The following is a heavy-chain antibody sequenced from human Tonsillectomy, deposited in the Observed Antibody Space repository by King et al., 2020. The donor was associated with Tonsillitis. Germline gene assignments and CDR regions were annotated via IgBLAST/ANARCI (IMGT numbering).Heavy chain of an antibody. CDR1: GFTFNSYD. Sequence: QLVQSGGGLVQPGGSLRLSCAASGFTFNSYDMHWVRQATGKGLEWVSAIGTAGDTYYPGSVKGRFTISRENAKNSLYLQMNSLRAEDTAVYYCARVAHYGDSNFFDYWGQGTLVTVSS. D-gene: IGHD4-17*01. J-gene: IGHJ4*02. V-gene: IGHV3-13*01. CDR2: IGTAGDT. CDR3: ARVAHYGDSNFFDY.